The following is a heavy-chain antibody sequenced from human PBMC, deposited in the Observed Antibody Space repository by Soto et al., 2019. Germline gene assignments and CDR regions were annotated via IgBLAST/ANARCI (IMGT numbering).Heavy chain of an antibody. CDR3: ARQAYFGSGTYYSDY. D-gene: IGHD3-10*01. J-gene: IGHJ4*02. Sequence: GESLKISCKASGYNFISYWIACVRQMPGKGLEWLGIIYPGDSDATYSPSFEGQVTFSVDKSITTAYLQWISLKASDTAMYYCARQAYFGSGTYYSDYWGQGTQVTVSS. CDR2: IYPGDSDA. CDR1: GYNFISYW. V-gene: IGHV5-51*01.